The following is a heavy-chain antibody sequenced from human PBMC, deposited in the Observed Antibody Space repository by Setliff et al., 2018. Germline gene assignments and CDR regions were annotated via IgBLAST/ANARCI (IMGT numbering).Heavy chain of an antibody. CDR3: AKTAHHYESSGYYHDPYFYYMDV. D-gene: IGHD3-22*01. CDR2: ISESSGST. Sequence: GGSLRLSCAASGFTFSTYAMSWVRQAPGKGLEWVSSISESSGSTYYADAVKGRLTISRDNSKNTLYLQMNSLRADDTAVYYCAKTAHHYESSGYYHDPYFYYMDVWGKGTTVTVSS. V-gene: IGHV3-23*01. J-gene: IGHJ6*03. CDR1: GFTFSTYA.